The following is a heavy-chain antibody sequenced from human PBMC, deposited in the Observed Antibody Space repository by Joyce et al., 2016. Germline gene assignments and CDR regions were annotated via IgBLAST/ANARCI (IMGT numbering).Heavy chain of an antibody. V-gene: IGHV1-69*06. D-gene: IGHD1-14*01. CDR3: ARLRQTGNINDY. CDR2: ITPIFATA. J-gene: IGHJ4*02. Sequence: QMQLVQSGAEVKKPGSSVKVSCKALGGTRSGYAVSWVRQAPGQGIEWMGGITPIFATAKYAQKVQAGVTITADKSANTAYMELSSLRYEDTAIYYCARLRQTGNINDYWGQGTLVTVSS. CDR1: GGTRSGYA.